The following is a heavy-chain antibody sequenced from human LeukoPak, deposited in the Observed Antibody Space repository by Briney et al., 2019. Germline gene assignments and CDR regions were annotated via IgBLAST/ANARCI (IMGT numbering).Heavy chain of an antibody. J-gene: IGHJ3*02. D-gene: IGHD6-25*01. CDR3: ARKRQSYDAFDI. CDR2: INSDGSTT. V-gene: IGHV3-74*01. CDR1: GFTFSSYW. Sequence: GGSLRLSCAASGFTFSSYWMHWVHQAPGKGLVWVSRINSDGSTTNYADSVLGRFTISRDNAKNTLYLQMNSLRAEDTAVYYCARKRQSYDAFDIWGQGTMVTVSS.